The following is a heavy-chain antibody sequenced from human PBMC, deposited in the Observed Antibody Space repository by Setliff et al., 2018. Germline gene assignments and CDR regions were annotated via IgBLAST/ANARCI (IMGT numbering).Heavy chain of an antibody. D-gene: IGHD5-12*01. CDR2: IYYTGSP. CDR3: ARGGYNGYAVFDD. V-gene: IGHV4-59*01. CDR1: GGSISGYY. Sequence: SETLSLTCTVSGGSISGYYWSWIRQPPGKGLEWIGNIYYTGSPSYSPSLRSRGTISVDTSKNKFSLSLSSVTAAGTAVYYCARGGYNGYAVFDDWGQGALVTVSS. J-gene: IGHJ4*02.